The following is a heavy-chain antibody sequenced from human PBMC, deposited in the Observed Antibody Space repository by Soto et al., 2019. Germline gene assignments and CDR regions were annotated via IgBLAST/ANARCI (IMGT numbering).Heavy chain of an antibody. D-gene: IGHD6-13*01. V-gene: IGHV1-3*01. CDR1: GYTFTSHA. CDR2: INAGNGNA. J-gene: IGHJ5*02. CDR3: ARDGIAAAGTSWFDP. Sequence: ASVKVSCKASGYTFTSHAMHWVRQAPGQRLEWMGWINAGNGNAKYSQKFQGRVTITTDTSASTAYMELSSLRSEDTAVYYCARDGIAAAGTSWFDPWGQGTLVTVSS.